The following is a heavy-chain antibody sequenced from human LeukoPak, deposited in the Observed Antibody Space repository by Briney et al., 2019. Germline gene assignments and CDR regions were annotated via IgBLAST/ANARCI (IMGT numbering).Heavy chain of an antibody. CDR3: ARGGSGSGYLYYFDS. D-gene: IGHD3-10*01. V-gene: IGHV1-2*06. J-gene: IGHJ4*02. Sequence: ASVKVSCKASGYSFSDYALHWVRQAPGQGLEWMGRINSNSGGTSYAQNFQGRVTMSRDTSISTAYMEVSGLTSDDTAMYYCARGGSGSGYLYYFDSWGQGTLVSVPS. CDR1: GYSFSDYA. CDR2: INSNSGGT.